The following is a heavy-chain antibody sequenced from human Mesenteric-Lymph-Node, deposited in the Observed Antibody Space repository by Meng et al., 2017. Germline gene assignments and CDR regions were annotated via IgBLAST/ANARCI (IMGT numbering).Heavy chain of an antibody. D-gene: IGHD2-21*02. CDR2: IYYSGST. CDR3: ARVVTALWGYYFDY. CDR1: GGSISSGDYY. J-gene: IGHJ4*02. Sequence: QVPLQESGPGLVQPSQTLSLTCTVSGGSISSGDYYWSWIRQPPGKGLEWIGYIYYSGSTYSNASLKSRVTISIDRSKNQFSLKLSSVTAADTAVYYCARVVTALWGYYFDYWGQGTLVTVSS. V-gene: IGHV4-30-4*01.